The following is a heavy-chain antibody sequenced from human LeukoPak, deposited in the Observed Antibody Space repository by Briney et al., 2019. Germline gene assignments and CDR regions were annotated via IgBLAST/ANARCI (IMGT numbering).Heavy chain of an antibody. V-gene: IGHV3-23*01. CDR1: EFTFSSYA. Sequence: GGSLRLSCAASEFTFSSYAMNWVRQAPGKGLEWVSGISGSGGSTYYADSVKGRFTISRDNSKNTLYLQMNSLRAEDTAVYYCAKDRVAVAVDYFDYWGQGTLVTVSS. CDR2: ISGSGGST. CDR3: AKDRVAVAVDYFDY. J-gene: IGHJ4*02. D-gene: IGHD6-19*01.